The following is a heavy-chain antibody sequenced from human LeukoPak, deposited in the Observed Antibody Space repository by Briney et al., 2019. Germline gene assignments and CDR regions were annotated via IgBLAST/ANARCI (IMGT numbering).Heavy chain of an antibody. Sequence: GGSLRLSCAASGFTFSDYYMSWIRQAPGKGLEWVSYISSSSSYTNYADSVKGRFTISRDNAKNSLYLQVNSLRAQDTAVYYCARSTGYSSSWHSPEDWFDPWGQGTLVTVSS. CDR1: GFTFSDYY. D-gene: IGHD6-13*01. CDR3: ARSTGYSSSWHSPEDWFDP. CDR2: ISSSSSYT. J-gene: IGHJ5*02. V-gene: IGHV3-11*03.